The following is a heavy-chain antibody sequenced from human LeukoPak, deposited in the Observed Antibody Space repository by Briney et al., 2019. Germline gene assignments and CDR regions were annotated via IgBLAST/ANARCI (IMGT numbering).Heavy chain of an antibody. J-gene: IGHJ4*02. CDR1: GFTFGTYW. CDR3: ARSSGWSFFDY. Sequence: QPGGSLRLSCGASGFTFGTYWMHWVRQAPGKGLVWVSGINSDGGTTTYADSVKGRFTISRDNSKNTLYLQMGSLRAEDMAVYYCARSSGWSFFDYWGQGTLVTVSS. D-gene: IGHD6-19*01. CDR2: INSDGGTT. V-gene: IGHV3-74*01.